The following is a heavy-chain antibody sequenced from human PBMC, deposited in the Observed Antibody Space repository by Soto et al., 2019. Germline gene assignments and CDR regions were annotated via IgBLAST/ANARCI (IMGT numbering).Heavy chain of an antibody. CDR3: ARSPTDSSGYYYGAFDI. CDR2: IWYDGSNK. Sequence: GGSLRLSCAASGFTFSSYGMHWVRQAPGKGLEWVAVIWYDGSNKYYADSVKGRFTISRENSKNTLYLQMNSLRAEDTAVYYCARSPTDSSGYYYGAFDIWGQGTMVTVSS. CDR1: GFTFSSYG. D-gene: IGHD3-22*01. V-gene: IGHV3-33*01. J-gene: IGHJ3*02.